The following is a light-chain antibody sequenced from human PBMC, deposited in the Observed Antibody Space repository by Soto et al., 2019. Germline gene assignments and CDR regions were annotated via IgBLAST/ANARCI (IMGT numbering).Light chain of an antibody. Sequence: DIRMTQSPSSLSASVGDRVTITCQASQDITNYLNWYQQKPGKAPELLIYAASSLQSGVPSRFSGSGSGTDFTLTISSLQPEDFATYYCQQSYSTQITFGQGTRLEI. CDR1: QDITNY. CDR3: QQSYSTQIT. CDR2: AAS. V-gene: IGKV1-39*01. J-gene: IGKJ5*01.